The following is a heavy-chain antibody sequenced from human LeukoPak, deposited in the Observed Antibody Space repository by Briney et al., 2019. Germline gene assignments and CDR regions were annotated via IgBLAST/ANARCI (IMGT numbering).Heavy chain of an antibody. CDR1: GGSISSGSYY. Sequence: SETLSLTCTVSGGSISSGSYYWSWIRQPAGKGLEWIGRIYTSGSTNYNPSLKSRVTISVDTSKNQFSLKLSSVTAADTAVYYCARLYTAMVILDYWGQGTLVTVSS. CDR3: ARLYTAMVILDY. CDR2: IYTSGST. J-gene: IGHJ4*02. V-gene: IGHV4-61*02. D-gene: IGHD5-18*01.